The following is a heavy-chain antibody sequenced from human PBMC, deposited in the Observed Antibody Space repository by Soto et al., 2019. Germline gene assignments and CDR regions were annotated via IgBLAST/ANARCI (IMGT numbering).Heavy chain of an antibody. V-gene: IGHV1-69*13. CDR3: ARVTLGYCSGGSCYGAFHI. Sequence: SVKVSCKASGCTFSSYAISWVRQAPGQGLEWMGGIIPIFGTANYAQKFQGRVTITADESTSTAYMELSSLRSEDTAVYYCARVTLGYCSGGSCYGAFHIWGQGTMVNVSS. D-gene: IGHD2-15*01. CDR2: IIPIFGTA. CDR1: GCTFSSYA. J-gene: IGHJ3*02.